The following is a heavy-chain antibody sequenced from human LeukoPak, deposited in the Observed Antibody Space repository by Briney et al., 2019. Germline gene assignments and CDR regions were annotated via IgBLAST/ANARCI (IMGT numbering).Heavy chain of an antibody. CDR2: IWYDGSNK. J-gene: IGHJ4*02. CDR1: GFTFSSYG. CDR3: ARSGYGSGSYYGY. D-gene: IGHD3-10*01. V-gene: IGHV3-33*01. Sequence: GGSPRLSCAASGFTFSSYGMHWVRQAPGKGLEWVAVIWYDGSNKYYADSVKGRFTISRDNSKNTLYLQMNSLRAEDTAVYYCARSGYGSGSYYGYWGQGTLVTVSS.